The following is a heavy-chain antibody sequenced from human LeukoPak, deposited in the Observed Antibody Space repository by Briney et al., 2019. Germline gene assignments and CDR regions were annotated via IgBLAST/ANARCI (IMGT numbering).Heavy chain of an antibody. D-gene: IGHD4-23*01. J-gene: IGHJ4*02. CDR3: ARWQDGGNPGFDY. CDR1: GYTFTGYY. Sequence: SVKVSCKASGYTFTGYYMHWVRQAPGQGLEWMGWINPNSGGTNYAQKFQGRVTMTRDTSISTAYMELSRLRSDDTAVYYCARWQDGGNPGFDYWGQGTPVTVSS. CDR2: INPNSGGT. V-gene: IGHV1-2*02.